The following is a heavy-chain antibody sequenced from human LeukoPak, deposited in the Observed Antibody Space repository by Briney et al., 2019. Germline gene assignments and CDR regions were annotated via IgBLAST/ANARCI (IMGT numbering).Heavy chain of an antibody. CDR1: GYTFTGYY. J-gene: IGHJ4*02. CDR3: ARAELLSGSGWRW. V-gene: IGHV1-2*02. D-gene: IGHD6-19*01. CDR2: INPNSGGT. Sequence: ASVKVSCKASGYTFTGYYMHWVRQAPGQGLEWMGWINPNSGGTNYAQKFQGRVTMTRDTSISTAYTELSRLRSDDTAVYYCARAELLSGSGWRWWGQGTLVTVSS.